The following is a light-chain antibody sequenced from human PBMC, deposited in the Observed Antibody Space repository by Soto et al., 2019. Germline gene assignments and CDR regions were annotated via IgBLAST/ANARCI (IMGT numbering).Light chain of an antibody. CDR2: GAS. V-gene: IGKV3-15*01. J-gene: IGKJ1*01. CDR1: QSVSNN. CDR3: QQYNDWPPWT. Sequence: EILMTQSPATLSVSPGDRATLSCRASQSVSNNFAWSQQRPGQAPRLLIYGASTRATGIPARFSGSGSGTEFTLTISSLQSEDFAVYYCQQYNDWPPWTFGQGTKVDI.